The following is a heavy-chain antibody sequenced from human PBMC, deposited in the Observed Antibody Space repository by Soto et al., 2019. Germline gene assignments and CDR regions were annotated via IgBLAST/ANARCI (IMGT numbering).Heavy chain of an antibody. J-gene: IGHJ4*02. CDR2: ISAYNGNT. CDR3: ARYCSGGSCYSGAVDY. CDR1: GYTFTSYG. V-gene: IGHV1-18*04. D-gene: IGHD2-15*01. Sequence: ASVKVSCQASGYTFTSYGISWVRQAPGQGLEWMGWISAYNGNTNYAQKLQGRVTMTTDTSTSTAYMELRSLRSDDTAVYYCARYCSGGSCYSGAVDYWGQGTLVTVSS.